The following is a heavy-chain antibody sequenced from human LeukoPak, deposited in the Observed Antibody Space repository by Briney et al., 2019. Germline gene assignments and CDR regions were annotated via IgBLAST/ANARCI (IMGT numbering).Heavy chain of an antibody. CDR3: AKDRGYYYGSAYYGMDV. D-gene: IGHD3-10*01. CDR1: GFTFSSYV. J-gene: IGHJ6*02. Sequence: PGRSLRLSCAASGFTFSSYVMHWVRQAPGKGLEWVAVISYDGGNKYYADSVKGRFTISRDNSKNTLYLQMNSLRAEDTAVYYCAKDRGYYYGSAYYGMDVWGQGTTVTVSS. V-gene: IGHV3-30*18. CDR2: ISYDGGNK.